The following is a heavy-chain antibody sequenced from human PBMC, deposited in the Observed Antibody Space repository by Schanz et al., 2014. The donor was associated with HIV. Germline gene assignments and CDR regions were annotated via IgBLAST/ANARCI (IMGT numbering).Heavy chain of an antibody. CDR2: ISYDGVNK. J-gene: IGHJ6*02. CDR1: GFSFDSFG. Sequence: QVHLVESGGGVVQPGRSLRLSCVASGFSFDSFGMHWVRQAPGKGLEWVAVISYDGVNKHFADSVKGRFTISRDKSKNTLYLQVKRLRTEDTAVYYCAKDRNYYDNRYLGKGNYYYYYGMDVWGQGTTVTVSS. D-gene: IGHD3-22*01. V-gene: IGHV3-30*18. CDR3: AKDRNYYDNRYLGKGNYYYYYGMDV.